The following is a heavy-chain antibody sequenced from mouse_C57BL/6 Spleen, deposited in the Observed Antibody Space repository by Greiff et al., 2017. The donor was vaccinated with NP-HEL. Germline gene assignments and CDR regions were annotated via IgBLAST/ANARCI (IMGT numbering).Heavy chain of an antibody. J-gene: IGHJ4*01. CDR2: ISYDGSN. CDR1: GYSITSGYY. V-gene: IGHV3-6*01. Sequence: EVQLQESGPGLVKPSQSLSLTCSVTGYSITSGYYWNWIRQFPGNKLEWMGYISYDGSNNYNPSLKNRISITRDTSKNQFFLKLNSVTTEDTATYYCARGERGYYAMDYWGQGTSVTVSS. CDR3: ARGERGYYAMDY.